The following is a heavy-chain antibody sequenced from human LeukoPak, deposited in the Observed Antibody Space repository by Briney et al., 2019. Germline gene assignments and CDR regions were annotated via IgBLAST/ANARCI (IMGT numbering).Heavy chain of an antibody. CDR1: GYTFTSYG. CDR2: ISAYNGKT. CDR3: ARGRSYDSSGREDY. V-gene: IGHV1-18*01. J-gene: IGHJ4*02. Sequence: ASVKVSSKPSGYTFTSYGISWVRQAPGQGLEWMGWISAYNGKTNYAQKLQGRVTMTTDTSTSTAYMELRSLRSDDTAVYYCARGRSYDSSGREDYWGQGTLVTVSS. D-gene: IGHD3-22*01.